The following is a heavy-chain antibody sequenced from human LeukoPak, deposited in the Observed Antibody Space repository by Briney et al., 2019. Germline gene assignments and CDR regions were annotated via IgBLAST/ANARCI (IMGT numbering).Heavy chain of an antibody. J-gene: IGHJ4*02. V-gene: IGHV4-39*01. CDR1: GDSISSSNYY. CDR3: ARQIYYDRSGYFYFN. Sequence: SETLSLTCTVSGDSISSSNYYWGWIRQPPGKGLEWIGNIYYSGSIYCNPSLKSRVTMSVDTSENHFSLKLSSVTAADTAVYYCARQIYYDRSGYFYFNWGQGTLVTVSS. CDR2: IYYSGSI. D-gene: IGHD3-22*01.